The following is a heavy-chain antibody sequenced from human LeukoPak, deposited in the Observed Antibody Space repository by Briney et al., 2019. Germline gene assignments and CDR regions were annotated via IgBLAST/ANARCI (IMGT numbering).Heavy chain of an antibody. D-gene: IGHD2-21*02. V-gene: IGHV4-34*01. J-gene: IGHJ3*02. CDR3: ARDSPIVVVTAIWYAFDI. Sequence: TSETLSLTCAVYGGSFSGYYWSWIRQPPGKGLEWIGEINHSGSTNYNPSLKSRVTISVDTSKNQFSLKLSSVTAADTAVYYCARDSPIVVVTAIWYAFDIWGQGTMVTVSS. CDR1: GGSFSGYY. CDR2: INHSGST.